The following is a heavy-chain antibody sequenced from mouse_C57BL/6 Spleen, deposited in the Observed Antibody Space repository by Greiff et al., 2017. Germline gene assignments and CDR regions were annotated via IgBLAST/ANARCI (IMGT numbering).Heavy chain of an antibody. V-gene: IGHV1-69*01. Sequence: QVQLQQSGAELVMPGASVKLSCKASGYTFTSYWMHWVKQRPGQGLEWIGEIDPSDSYTNYNQKFKGKSTLTVDKSSSTAYMQLSSLTSEDSAVYYCARRDYYGSSRWLAYWGQGTLVTVSA. CDR3: ARRDYYGSSRWLAY. CDR2: IDPSDSYT. CDR1: GYTFTSYW. D-gene: IGHD1-1*01. J-gene: IGHJ3*01.